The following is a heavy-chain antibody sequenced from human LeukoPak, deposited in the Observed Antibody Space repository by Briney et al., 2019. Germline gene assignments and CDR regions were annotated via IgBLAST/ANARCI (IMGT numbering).Heavy chain of an antibody. CDR1: GDSFSRNTYS. J-gene: IGHJ3*02. D-gene: IGHD1-26*01. Sequence: SEALSLTCTVSGDSFSRNTYSWGWIRQPPGKGLEWIGSIYYTGRTFYNPSLKSRVTISVDTSKNQFSLKLSSVTAADTAVYYCARRGSMGGSFVGAFDIWGQGTMVTVSS. V-gene: IGHV4-39*01. CDR2: IYYTGRT. CDR3: ARRGSMGGSFVGAFDI.